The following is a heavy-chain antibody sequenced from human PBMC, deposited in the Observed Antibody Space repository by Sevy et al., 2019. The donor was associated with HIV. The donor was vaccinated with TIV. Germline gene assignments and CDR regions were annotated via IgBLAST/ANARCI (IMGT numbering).Heavy chain of an antibody. V-gene: IGHV3-7*01. CDR3: ARDQWVLLAAYYYYYMDV. D-gene: IGHD1-26*01. J-gene: IGHJ6*03. CDR2: IKQDGSEK. CDR1: GFTFSSYW. Sequence: GGSLRLSCAASGFTFSSYWMSWVRQAPGKGLEWVANIKQDGSEKYSVDSVKGRFTISRDNAKNSLYLQMNSLRAEDTAVYYCARDQWVLLAAYYYYYMDVWGKGTTVTVSS.